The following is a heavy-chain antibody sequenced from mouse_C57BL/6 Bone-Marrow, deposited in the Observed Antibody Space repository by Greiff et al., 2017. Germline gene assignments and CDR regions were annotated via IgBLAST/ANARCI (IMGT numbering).Heavy chain of an antibody. J-gene: IGHJ2*01. CDR3: ARNTHYYGSSFPFDD. CDR2: IWTGGGT. D-gene: IGHD1-1*01. Sequence: VQLVESGPGLVAPSQSLSITCTVSGFSLTSYAISWVRQPPGKGLEWLGVIWTGGGTNYNSALKSRLSISKDNSKSQVFLKLNSLQTDDTARYYCARNTHYYGSSFPFDDWGQGTTLTVSS. V-gene: IGHV2-9-1*01. CDR1: GFSLTSYA.